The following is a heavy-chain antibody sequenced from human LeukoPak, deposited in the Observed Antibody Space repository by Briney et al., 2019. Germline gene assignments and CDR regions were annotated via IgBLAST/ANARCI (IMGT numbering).Heavy chain of an antibody. J-gene: IGHJ4*02. CDR2: IRYDGSNK. Sequence: PGGSLRLSCAASGFTFSSYGMHWVRQAPGKGLEWVAFIRYDGSNKYYADSVKGRFTISRDNSKNSLYLQMNSLRTEDTALYYCAKDMLLEWLIWDWGQGTLVTVSS. CDR3: AKDMLLEWLIWD. D-gene: IGHD3-3*01. V-gene: IGHV3-30*02. CDR1: GFTFSSYG.